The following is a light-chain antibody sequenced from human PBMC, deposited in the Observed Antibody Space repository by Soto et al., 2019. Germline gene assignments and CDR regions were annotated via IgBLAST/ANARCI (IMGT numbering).Light chain of an antibody. V-gene: IGKV1-39*01. Sequence: DIQMTQSPSSLSASVGDRVTITCRASQSISSYLHWYQQKPGKAPKLLIYAASSLQSGVPSRFSGSGSGTDFTLTISSMQPEDFATYYCQQRYRTPRTFGQGTKVEIK. CDR3: QQRYRTPRT. J-gene: IGKJ1*01. CDR1: QSISSY. CDR2: AAS.